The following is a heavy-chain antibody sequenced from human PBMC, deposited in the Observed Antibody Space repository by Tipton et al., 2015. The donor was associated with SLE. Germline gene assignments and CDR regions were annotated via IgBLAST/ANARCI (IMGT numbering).Heavy chain of an antibody. D-gene: IGHD6-19*01. J-gene: IGHJ4*02. CDR2: IYYSGST. Sequence: TLSLTCTVSGGSISSHYWSWIRQPPGKGLEWIGYIYYSGSTNYNPSLKSRVTISVDTSKNQFSLKLSSVTAADTAVYYCARGLGYSSGWSYFDYWGQGTLVTVSS. CDR1: GGSISSHY. CDR3: ARGLGYSSGWSYFDY. V-gene: IGHV4-59*11.